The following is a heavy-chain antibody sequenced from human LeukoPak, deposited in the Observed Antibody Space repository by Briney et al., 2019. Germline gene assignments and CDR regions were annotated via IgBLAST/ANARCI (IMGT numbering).Heavy chain of an antibody. J-gene: IGHJ6*02. CDR2: INPSGGST. V-gene: IGHV1-46*01. Sequence: GASVKVSCKASGYTFTSYYIHWVRQAPGQGLEWMGIINPSGGSTSYAQKFQGRVTMTRDTSTSTVYMELSSLRSEDTAVYYCARVPAYTVQENYYGMDVWGQGTTVTVSS. CDR3: ARVPAYTVQENYYGMDV. D-gene: IGHD2-2*02. CDR1: GYTFTSYY.